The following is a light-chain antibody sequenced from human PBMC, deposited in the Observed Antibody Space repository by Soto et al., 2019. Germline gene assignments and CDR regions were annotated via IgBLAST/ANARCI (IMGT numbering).Light chain of an antibody. CDR1: LNVATN. J-gene: IGKJ1*01. CDR2: GAS. CDR3: HQYNTGLRT. Sequence: TVMTQSPATLSMSPGDRAALSCRASLNVATNMAWYQQKPGQAPWLLIYGASIRATGVPARFTGSGSGTEFTLTINNLQSEDFAVYYCHQYNTGLRTFGRGTRVEV. V-gene: IGKV3-15*01.